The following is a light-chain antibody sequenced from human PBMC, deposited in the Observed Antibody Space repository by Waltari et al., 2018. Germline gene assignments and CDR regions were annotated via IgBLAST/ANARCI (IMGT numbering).Light chain of an antibody. CDR3: LLYYGGTGV. CDR1: TVAVTSGHF. J-gene: IGLJ3*02. V-gene: IGLV7-46*01. Sequence: QAVVTQEPSLTVSPGGTVTPTCGSSTVAVTSGHFHYWFQHKSGQAPRTLIYDTTDKHSWTPARFSGSLLGGKAALTLSGAQTEDEADYYCLLYYGGTGVFGGGTKLTVL. CDR2: DTT.